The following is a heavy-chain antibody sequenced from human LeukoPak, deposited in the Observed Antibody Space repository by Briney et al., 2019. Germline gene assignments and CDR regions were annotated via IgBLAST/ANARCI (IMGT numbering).Heavy chain of an antibody. J-gene: IGHJ4*02. CDR2: IYHSGSI. CDR3: AREYGKIDPTFDY. Sequence: SETLSLTCTVSGYSIRSGYYWGWIRQPPGKGLEWIGSIYHSGSIYHKPSLKSRVTISVDTSKNQFSLKLSSVTAADTAVYYCAREYGKIDPTFDYWGQGTLVTVSS. V-gene: IGHV4-38-2*02. CDR1: GYSIRSGYY. D-gene: IGHD4-17*01.